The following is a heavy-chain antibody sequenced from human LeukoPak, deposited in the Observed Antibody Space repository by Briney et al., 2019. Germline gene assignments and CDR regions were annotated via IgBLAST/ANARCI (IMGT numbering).Heavy chain of an antibody. CDR3: AFVPVWFGELFIDY. Sequence: PGGSLRLSCAASGFTFSRYATTWVPQAPGKGLYWVSAISGSGGSTYYADSVKGRFTISRDNSKNTLYLQMNSLRAEDTAVYYCAFVPVWFGELFIDYWGQGTLVTVSS. J-gene: IGHJ4*02. CDR2: ISGSGGST. D-gene: IGHD3-10*01. V-gene: IGHV3-23*01. CDR1: GFTFSRYA.